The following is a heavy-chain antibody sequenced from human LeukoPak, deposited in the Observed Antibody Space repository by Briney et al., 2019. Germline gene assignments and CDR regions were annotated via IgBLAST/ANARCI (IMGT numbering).Heavy chain of an antibody. D-gene: IGHD3-22*01. V-gene: IGHV3-30*18. CDR2: ISYDGSNK. CDR3: AKDSYDRSGYYYYYFAY. J-gene: IGHJ4*02. Sequence: PGGSLRPSCAASGFTFSSSGMRWVRQAPGKGLEWVAVISYDGSNKYYADSVKGRFTISRDNSKNTLYLQMNSLRAGDTAVYYCAKDSYDRSGYYYYYFAYWGQGTQVTVSS. CDR1: GFTFSSSG.